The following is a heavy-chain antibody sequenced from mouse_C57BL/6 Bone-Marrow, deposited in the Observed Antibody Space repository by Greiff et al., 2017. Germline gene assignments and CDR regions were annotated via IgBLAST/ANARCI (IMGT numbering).Heavy chain of an antibody. J-gene: IGHJ3*01. D-gene: IGHD2-3*01. CDR2: IDPENGET. Sequence: VQLQQSGAELVRPGASVKLSCTASGFNIKDDYMHWVKQRPEQGLEWIGWIDPENGETEYASKFQGKATITADTSSNTAYLQLSILTSEDTAFYYCKAFYCNLTWFAYWGQGTLVTVSA. V-gene: IGHV14-4*01. CDR1: GFNIKDDY. CDR3: KAFYCNLTWFAY.